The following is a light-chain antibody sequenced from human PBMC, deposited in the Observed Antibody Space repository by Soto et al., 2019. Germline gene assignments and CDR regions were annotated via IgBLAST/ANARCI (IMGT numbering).Light chain of an antibody. CDR2: DVT. Sequence: QSVLAQPASVSGSPGQSITVSCTGTSSYVGGYNYVSWYQQHPGKAPRLMIYDVTNRPSGVSDRFSGSKSGNTASLTISGLQAEDEADYYCSSYRRGSTYVFGTGTKVNVL. CDR3: SSYRRGSTYV. V-gene: IGLV2-14*03. J-gene: IGLJ1*01. CDR1: SSYVGGYNY.